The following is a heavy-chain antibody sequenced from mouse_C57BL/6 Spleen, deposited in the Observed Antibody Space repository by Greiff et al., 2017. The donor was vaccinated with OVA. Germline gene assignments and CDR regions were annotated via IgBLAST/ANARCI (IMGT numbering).Heavy chain of an antibody. D-gene: IGHD2-5*01. V-gene: IGHV1-15*01. J-gene: IGHJ2*01. CDR3: PRDYSNHFDY. Sequence: VQLQESGAELVRPGASVTLSCKASGYTFTDYEMHWVKQTPVHGLEWIGAIDPETGGTAYNQKFKGKAILTADKSSSTAYMELRSLTSEDSAVYYCPRDYSNHFDYWGQGTTLTVSS. CDR1: GYTFTDYE. CDR2: IDPETGGT.